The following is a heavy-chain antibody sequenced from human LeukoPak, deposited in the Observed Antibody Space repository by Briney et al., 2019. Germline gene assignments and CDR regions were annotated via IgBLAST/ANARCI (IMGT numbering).Heavy chain of an antibody. CDR3: AKSITMVRGVITKYYGMDV. Sequence: GGSLRLSCAASGLTFSSYGMHWVRQAPGKGLEWVAFIRYDGSNKYYADSVKGRFTISRDNSKNTLYLQMNSLRAEDTAVYYCAKSITMVRGVITKYYGMDVWGQGTTVTVSS. D-gene: IGHD3-10*01. J-gene: IGHJ6*02. CDR2: IRYDGSNK. V-gene: IGHV3-30*02. CDR1: GLTFSSYG.